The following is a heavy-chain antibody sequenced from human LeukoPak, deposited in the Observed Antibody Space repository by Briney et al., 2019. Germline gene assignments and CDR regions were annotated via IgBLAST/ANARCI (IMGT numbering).Heavy chain of an antibody. J-gene: IGHJ3*02. CDR3: ARAMLPWFGEPPRFDAFDI. V-gene: IGHV3-64*01. Sequence: GGSLRLSCAASGFTFSSYAMHWVRQAPGKGLEYVSAISSNGGSTYYANSVKGRFTISRDNSKNTLYLQMGSLRAEDMAVYYCARAMLPWFGEPPRFDAFDIWGQGTMVTVSS. D-gene: IGHD3-10*01. CDR2: ISSNGGST. CDR1: GFTFSSYA.